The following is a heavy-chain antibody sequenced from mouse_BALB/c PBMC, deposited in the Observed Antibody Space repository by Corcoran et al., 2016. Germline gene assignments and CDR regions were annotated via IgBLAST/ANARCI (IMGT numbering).Heavy chain of an antibody. Sequence: EVQLQQSGPELVKPGASVKISCKASGYSFTGYYMHWVKQSHVKSLEWIGRINPYNGATSYNQNFKDKASLTVDKSSSTAYMELHSLTSEDSAVYYCARGEDGNYAMDYWGQGTSVTVSS. V-gene: IGHV1-26*01. CDR1: GYSFTGYY. D-gene: IGHD2-3*01. CDR3: ARGEDGNYAMDY. CDR2: INPYNGAT. J-gene: IGHJ4*01.